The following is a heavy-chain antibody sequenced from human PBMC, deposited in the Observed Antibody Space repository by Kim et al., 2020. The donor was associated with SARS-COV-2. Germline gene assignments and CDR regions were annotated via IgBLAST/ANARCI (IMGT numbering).Heavy chain of an antibody. CDR1: GGSVSSGSYY. CDR2: IYYSGST. V-gene: IGHV4-61*01. J-gene: IGHJ6*02. CDR3: ARGYYYYGMDV. Sequence: SETLSLTCTVSGGSVSSGSYYWSWIRQPPGKGLEWIGYIYYSGSTNYNPSLKSRVTISVDTSKNQFSLKLSSVTAADTAVYYCARGYYYYGMDVWGQGTTVTVSS.